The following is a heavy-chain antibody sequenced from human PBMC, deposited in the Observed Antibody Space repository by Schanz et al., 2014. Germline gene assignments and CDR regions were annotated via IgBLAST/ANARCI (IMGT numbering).Heavy chain of an antibody. CDR2: IRSSSTPI. CDR3: ARGGPAYYFDD. J-gene: IGHJ4*02. CDR1: GFTFSDYS. Sequence: EVQLVESGGGVVQPGRSLRLSCAASGFTFSDYSMNWVRQAPGKGPEWVSYIRSSSTPIYYADSVKGRFTISRDNAKNSLYLQMNSLRAEDTAVYYCARGGPAYYFDDWGQGTLVTVSS. V-gene: IGHV3-48*01.